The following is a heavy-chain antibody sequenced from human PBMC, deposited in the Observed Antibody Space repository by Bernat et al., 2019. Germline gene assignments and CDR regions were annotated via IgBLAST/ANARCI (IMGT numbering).Heavy chain of an antibody. J-gene: IGHJ4*02. CDR1: GFTFSSYG. D-gene: IGHD3-10*01. V-gene: IGHV3-33*06. CDR2: ISGSTT. CDR3: AKSRLGEISCDF. Sequence: QVQLVESGGGVVQPGRSLRLSCAASGFTFSSYGMHWVRQAPGKGLEWVAVISGSTTYYGESVKGRFTISRDNSKNTLYLQMNSLRAEDTAIYYCAKSRLGEISCDFWGQGTLVTVSS.